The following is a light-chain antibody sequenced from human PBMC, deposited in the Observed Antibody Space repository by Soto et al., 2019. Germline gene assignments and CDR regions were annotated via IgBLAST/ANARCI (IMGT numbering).Light chain of an antibody. Sequence: QSVLTQPPSVPGAPGQRVTISCTGSSSNIGAGYDVHWYQQLPGTAPKLLIYGNINRPSGVPDRFSGSKSGTSASLAITGLQAEDEADYYCQSYDSSLSVVFGGGTKLTVL. CDR2: GNI. J-gene: IGLJ2*01. V-gene: IGLV1-40*01. CDR1: SSNIGAGYD. CDR3: QSYDSSLSVV.